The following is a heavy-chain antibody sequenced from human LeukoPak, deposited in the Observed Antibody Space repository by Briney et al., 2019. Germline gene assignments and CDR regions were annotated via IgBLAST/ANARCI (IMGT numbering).Heavy chain of an antibody. CDR3: AIGALYGGYYFDY. CDR2: INPNSGGT. V-gene: IGHV1-2*02. Sequence: GASVKVSCKASGYTFTGYYTHWVRQAPGQGLEWMGWINPNSGGTNYAQKFQGRVTMTRDTSISTAYMELSRLRSDDTAVYYCAIGALYGGYYFDYWGQGTLVTVSS. D-gene: IGHD3-10*01. CDR1: GYTFTGYY. J-gene: IGHJ4*02.